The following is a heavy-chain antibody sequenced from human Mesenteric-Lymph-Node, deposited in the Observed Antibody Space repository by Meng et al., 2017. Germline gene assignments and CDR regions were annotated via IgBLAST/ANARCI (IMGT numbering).Heavy chain of an antibody. J-gene: IGHJ4*02. CDR2: ISSSGSTT. Sequence: GGSLRLSCAASGFTFSSYWMSWVRQAPGKGLEWVSYISSSGSTTYYADSVRGRFTISRDNAKDSLYLQVNGLRGEDTAVYYCARDRGYGSESYSRFDYWGQGTPVTVSS. V-gene: IGHV3-48*04. D-gene: IGHD3-10*01. CDR1: GFTFSSYW. CDR3: ARDRGYGSESYSRFDY.